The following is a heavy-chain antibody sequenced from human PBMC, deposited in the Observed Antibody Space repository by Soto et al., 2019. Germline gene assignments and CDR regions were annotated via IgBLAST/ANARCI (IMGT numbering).Heavy chain of an antibody. CDR1: GGSISSYY. V-gene: IGHV4-59*08. CDR2: IYYSGST. Sequence: SETLSLTCTVSGGSISSYYWSWIRQPPGKGLEWIGYIYYSGSTNYNPSLKSRVTISVDTSKNQFSLKLSSVTAADTAVYYCARSRFWSGYHVGNNWFDPWGQGTLVTVSS. CDR3: ARSRFWSGYHVGNNWFDP. J-gene: IGHJ5*02. D-gene: IGHD3-3*01.